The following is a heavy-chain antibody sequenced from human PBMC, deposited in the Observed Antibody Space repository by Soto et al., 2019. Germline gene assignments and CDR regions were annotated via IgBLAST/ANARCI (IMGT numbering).Heavy chain of an antibody. D-gene: IGHD2-2*01. CDR3: ARDQGSSSWYDYYGMDV. V-gene: IGHV1-18*01. CDR2: ISAYNGNT. Sequence: ASVKVSCKASGYTFTSYGISWVRQAPGQGLEWMGWISAYNGNTNYAQKLQGRVTMTTDTSTSTAYMELRSLRSDDTAVYYCARDQGSSSWYDYYGMDVWGQGTTVTVSS. CDR1: GYTFTSYG. J-gene: IGHJ6*02.